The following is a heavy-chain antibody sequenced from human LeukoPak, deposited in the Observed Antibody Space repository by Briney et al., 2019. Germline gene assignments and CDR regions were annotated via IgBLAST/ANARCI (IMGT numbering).Heavy chain of an antibody. CDR2: IYHSGST. Sequence: SETLSLTCTVSGGSISSYYWSWIRQPPGKGLEWIGSIYHSGSTYYNPSLKSRVTISVDTSKNQFSLKLSSVTAADTAVYYCARDFWSGYYRPNWFDPWGQGTLVTVSS. CDR1: GGSISSYY. J-gene: IGHJ5*02. D-gene: IGHD3-3*01. CDR3: ARDFWSGYYRPNWFDP. V-gene: IGHV4-38-2*02.